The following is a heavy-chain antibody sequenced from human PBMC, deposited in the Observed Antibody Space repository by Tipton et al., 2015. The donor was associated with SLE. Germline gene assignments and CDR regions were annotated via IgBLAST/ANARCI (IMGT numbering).Heavy chain of an antibody. CDR2: INHSGST. Sequence: LRLSCAASGFTFSYYSMNWIRQSPGKGLEWLGEINHSGSTHYNPSLKSRVTISGDTSKNQFSLKLSSVTAADTAVYYCARGGSLEARRERAFYFDHWGQGTLVTVSS. CDR3: ARGGSLEARRERAFYFDH. J-gene: IGHJ4*02. CDR1: GFTFSYYS. D-gene: IGHD6-6*01. V-gene: IGHV4-34*01.